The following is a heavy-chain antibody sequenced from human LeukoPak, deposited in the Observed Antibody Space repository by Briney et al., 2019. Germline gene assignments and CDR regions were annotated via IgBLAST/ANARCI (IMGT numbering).Heavy chain of an antibody. V-gene: IGHV1-2*02. D-gene: IGHD6-25*01. CDR3: AKASRISAAGTDWFDP. CDR2: INPNSGVT. Sequence: ASVKVSCKASGYTFTVQYIHWVRQAPGQGLEWMGWINPNSGVTNYAQKFQGRVTMTRDTSISTAYMELSRLRSDDTAVYYCAKASRISAAGTDWFDPWGQGTLVTVSS. CDR1: GYTFTVQY. J-gene: IGHJ5*02.